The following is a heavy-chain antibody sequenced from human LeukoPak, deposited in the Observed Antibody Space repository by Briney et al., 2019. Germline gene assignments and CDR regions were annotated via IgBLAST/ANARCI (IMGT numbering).Heavy chain of an antibody. V-gene: IGHV4-34*01. CDR1: GGSFTDYY. CDR2: IHHRAGA. J-gene: IGHJ6*02. CDR3: ARGPVRDDGLTGISYYFGLDV. D-gene: IGHD2-21*02. Sequence: PSETLSLTCAVYGGSFTDYYWSWIRNLPGKGLEWIGEIHHRAGANYNPSLGGRVTISADTSKNQFSLHLTSVTAADTATFYCARGPVRDDGLTGISYYFGLDVWGHGTTVTVFS.